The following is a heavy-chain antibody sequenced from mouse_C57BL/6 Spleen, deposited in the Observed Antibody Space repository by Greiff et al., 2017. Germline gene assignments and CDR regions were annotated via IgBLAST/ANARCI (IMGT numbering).Heavy chain of an antibody. Sequence: QVQLQQSGAELVMPGASVKLSCKASGYTFTSYWMHWVKQRPGQGLEWIGEIDPSDSYTNYNQKFKGKSTLTVDKSSSTAYMQLSSLTSEDSAVYYCARSGYDYDAMDYWGQGTSVTVSS. CDR3: ARSGYDYDAMDY. CDR1: GYTFTSYW. CDR2: IDPSDSYT. J-gene: IGHJ4*01. V-gene: IGHV1-69*01. D-gene: IGHD2-10*02.